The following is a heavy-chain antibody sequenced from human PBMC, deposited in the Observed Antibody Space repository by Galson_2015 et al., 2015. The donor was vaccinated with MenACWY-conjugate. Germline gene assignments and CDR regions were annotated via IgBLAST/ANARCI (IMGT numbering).Heavy chain of an antibody. CDR1: GFTFSTYW. V-gene: IGHV3-74*01. J-gene: IGHJ4*02. CDR2: INSDGRST. CDR3: ARLGGNSRTTSHCDS. D-gene: IGHD4-23*01. Sequence: SLRLSCAASGFTFSTYWMHWVRHAPGKGLVWVSRINSDGRSTSYADSVKGRFTISRDNAKNTLYLQMNSLRAEDTAVYYCARLGGNSRTTSHCDSWRQGTLVTVPP.